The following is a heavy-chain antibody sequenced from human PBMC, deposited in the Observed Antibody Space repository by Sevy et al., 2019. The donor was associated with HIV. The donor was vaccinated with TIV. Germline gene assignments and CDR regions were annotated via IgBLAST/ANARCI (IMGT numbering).Heavy chain of an antibody. V-gene: IGHV3-15*01. Sequence: GGSLRLSCAVSGFTFSNAWMNWVRQAPGTGLQWVGLIKSKIDGETTDYIAPVKGRFTISTDDSTNTIYLQMNSLKTENAGVYYCATAPGYYDRGPFDYWGPGTLVTVSS. CDR3: ATAPGYYDRGPFDY. CDR1: GFTFSNAW. D-gene: IGHD3-22*01. J-gene: IGHJ4*02. CDR2: IKSKIDGETT.